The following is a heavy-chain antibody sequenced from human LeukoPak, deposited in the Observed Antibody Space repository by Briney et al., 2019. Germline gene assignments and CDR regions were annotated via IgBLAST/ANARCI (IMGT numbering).Heavy chain of an antibody. D-gene: IGHD2-15*01. CDR2: IIPIFGTA. CDR3: ARVVAATVPGRAYFDY. CDR1: GGTFSSYA. V-gene: IGHV1-69*15. J-gene: IGHJ4*02. Sequence: SVKVSCKASGGTFSSYAITWVRQAPGQGLEWMGRIIPIFGTANYAQKFQGRVTITSDESTRTAYMELSSLRSEDTAVYYCARVVAATVPGRAYFDYWGQGTLVTVSS.